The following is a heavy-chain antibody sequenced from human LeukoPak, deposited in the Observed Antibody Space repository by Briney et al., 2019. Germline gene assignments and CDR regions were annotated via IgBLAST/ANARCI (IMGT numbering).Heavy chain of an antibody. V-gene: IGHV3-11*01. CDR1: GFTFSDYY. Sequence: GGSLRLSCAASGFTFSDYYMSWIRQAPGKGLEWVSYISSSGSTIYYADSVKGRFTISRDNAKNSLYLQMNSLRAEDTAVYYCARGLNKWYYYGSGSYYPGDYWGQGTLVTVSS. D-gene: IGHD3-10*01. J-gene: IGHJ4*02. CDR2: ISSSGSTI. CDR3: ARGLNKWYYYGSGSYYPGDY.